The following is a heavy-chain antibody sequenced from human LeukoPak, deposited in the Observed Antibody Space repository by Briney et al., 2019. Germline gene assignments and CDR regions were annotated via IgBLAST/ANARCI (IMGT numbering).Heavy chain of an antibody. D-gene: IGHD6-13*01. J-gene: IGHJ4*02. V-gene: IGHV1-46*01. CDR3: ALYSSTWY. Sequence: ASVKVSCKASGYTFTTYYIHWVRQAPGQGLEWMGIINLTGGSTTYAQKFQGRVTMTRDTSTSTVFMEVNSLRSEDTAVYYCALYSSTWYWGQGTLVTVSS. CDR2: INLTGGST. CDR1: GYTFTTYY.